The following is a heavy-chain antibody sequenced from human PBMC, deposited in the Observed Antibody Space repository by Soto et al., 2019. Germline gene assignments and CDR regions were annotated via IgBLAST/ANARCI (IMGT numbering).Heavy chain of an antibody. CDR1: GGTFSSYA. Sequence: QVPLVQSGAEVKKPGSSVKVSCKASGGTFSSYAISWVRQAPGQGLEWMGGIIPIFGTAKYAQKLQGRVTITADESTSTAYMELSSLRSEDTAVYYCARPTRYDSDSSGHSACFDPWGQGTLVTVSS. CDR2: IIPIFGTA. D-gene: IGHD3-22*01. J-gene: IGHJ5*02. V-gene: IGHV1-69*12. CDR3: ARPTRYDSDSSGHSACFDP.